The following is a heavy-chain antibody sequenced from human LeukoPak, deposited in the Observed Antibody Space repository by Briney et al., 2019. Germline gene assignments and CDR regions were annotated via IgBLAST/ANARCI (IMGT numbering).Heavy chain of an antibody. V-gene: IGHV4-39*01. CDR1: GGSISSSSYY. CDR3: ARHGDSSGYYHDY. J-gene: IGHJ4*02. Sequence: SETLSLTCTVSGGSISSSSYYWGWIRQPPGKGLEWIGSIYYSGSTYYNPSLKSRVTISVDTSKNQFSLKLSSVTAADTAVHYCARHGDSSGYYHDYWGQGTLVTVSS. CDR2: IYYSGST. D-gene: IGHD3-22*01.